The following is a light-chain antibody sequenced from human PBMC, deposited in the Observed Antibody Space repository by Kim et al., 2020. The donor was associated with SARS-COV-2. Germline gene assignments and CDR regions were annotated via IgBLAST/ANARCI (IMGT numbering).Light chain of an antibody. CDR2: GKN. V-gene: IGLV3-19*01. J-gene: IGLJ3*02. CDR1: SLRNYY. CDR3: YCRGSNDDAV. Sequence: SELTQDPAVSVALGQTVRITCHGDSLRNYYATWYQQKPRQAPILVIYGKNNRPSGIPERFFGASSGNNTALSIIRSPAVDEDDYYCYCRGSNDDAVFGG.